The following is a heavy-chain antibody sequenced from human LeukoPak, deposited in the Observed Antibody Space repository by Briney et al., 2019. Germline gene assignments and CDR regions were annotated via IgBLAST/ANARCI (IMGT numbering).Heavy chain of an antibody. Sequence: GGSLRLSCAASGFTFSSYAMHWVRQAPGKGLEWVAVISYDGSNKYYADSVKGRFTISRDNAKNSVYLQMNSLRAEDTAVYYCARNSRPRGGSGWYHNFDYWGQGTLVTVSS. CDR3: ARNSRPRGGSGWYHNFDY. CDR2: ISYDGSNK. CDR1: GFTFSSYA. D-gene: IGHD6-19*01. V-gene: IGHV3-30-3*01. J-gene: IGHJ4*02.